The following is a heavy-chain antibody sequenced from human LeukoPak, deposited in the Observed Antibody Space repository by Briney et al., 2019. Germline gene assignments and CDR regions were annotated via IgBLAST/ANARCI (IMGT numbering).Heavy chain of an antibody. D-gene: IGHD2-2*01. CDR1: GGSFSGYY. J-gene: IGHJ4*02. CDR3: ARGTPHQPAAMTYFDY. V-gene: IGHV4-34*01. CDR2: INHSGST. Sequence: SETLSLTCAVYGGSFSGYYWSWIRQPPGKGLEWIGEINHSGSTNYNPSLKSRVTISVDTSKNQFSLKLSSVTAADTAVYYCARGTPHQPAAMTYFDYWGQGTLVTASS.